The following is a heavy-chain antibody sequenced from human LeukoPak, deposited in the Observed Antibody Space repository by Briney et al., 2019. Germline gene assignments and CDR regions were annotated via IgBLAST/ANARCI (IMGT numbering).Heavy chain of an antibody. D-gene: IGHD2-15*01. J-gene: IGHJ4*02. CDR3: ARGCSGGSCYDY. CDR1: GGTFSSYA. Sequence: SVKVSCKASGGTFSSYAISWVRQAPGQGLEWMGGIIPIFGTANYAQKFQGRVTITTDESTSTAYMEPSSLRSEDTAVYYCARGCSGGSCYDYWGQGTLVTVSS. V-gene: IGHV1-69*05. CDR2: IIPIFGTA.